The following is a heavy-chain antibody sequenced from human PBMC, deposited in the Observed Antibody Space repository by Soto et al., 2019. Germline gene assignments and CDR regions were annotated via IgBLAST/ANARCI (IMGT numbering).Heavy chain of an antibody. CDR1: GGTFSSYA. CDR2: IIPIFGTA. V-gene: IGHV1-69*13. D-gene: IGHD4-17*01. J-gene: IGHJ4*02. Sequence: SVKVSCKASGGTFSSYAIRWVRQAPGQGLEWMGGIIPIFGTANYAQKFQGRVTITADESTSTAYMELSSLRSEDTAVYYCARAIRDYGDSYYYFDYWGQGTLVTVSS. CDR3: ARAIRDYGDSYYYFDY.